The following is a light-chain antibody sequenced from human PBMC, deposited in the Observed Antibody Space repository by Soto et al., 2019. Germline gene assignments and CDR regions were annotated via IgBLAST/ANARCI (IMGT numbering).Light chain of an antibody. J-gene: IGLJ2*01. CDR2: GDT. CDR1: SSNIGADYD. Sequence: QSVLTQPPSVSGAPGQRVIIYCTGSSSNIGADYDVHWYQQLPGTAPKLLIYGDTNRPSGVPDRFSGSKSGTSASLAITGLQAEDEADYYCQSYDSSLSGSIFGGGTKLTVL. CDR3: QSYDSSLSGSI. V-gene: IGLV1-40*01.